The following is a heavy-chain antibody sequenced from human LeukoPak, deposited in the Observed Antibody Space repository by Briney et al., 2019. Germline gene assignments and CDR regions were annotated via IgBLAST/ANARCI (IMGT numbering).Heavy chain of an antibody. CDR1: GYTFTGYY. J-gene: IGHJ4*02. CDR2: INPNSGGT. Sequence: GASLKVSCKASGYTFTGYYMHWVRQAPGQGLEWMGWINPNSGGTNYAQKFQGRVTMTRDTSISTAYMELSRLRSDDTAVYYCARETRRIVVVPAASSVFDYWGQGTLVTVSS. V-gene: IGHV1-2*02. CDR3: ARETRRIVVVPAASSVFDY. D-gene: IGHD2-2*01.